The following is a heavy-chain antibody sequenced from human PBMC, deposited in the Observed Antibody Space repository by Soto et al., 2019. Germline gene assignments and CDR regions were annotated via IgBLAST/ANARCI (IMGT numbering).Heavy chain of an antibody. J-gene: IGHJ5*02. CDR1: GYTFTGYF. CDR2: INPNSGVT. Sequence: QVQLVQSGAEVKKPGASVKVSCKASGYTFTGYFMHWVRQAPGQGLEWMGYINPNSGVTKYAQKFQGRVTLTRDTSINTAYMGMTMLTSDDTAVYYCARGGGTILAPLPWGQGNLVIVSS. D-gene: IGHD3-3*01. V-gene: IGHV1-2*02. CDR3: ARGGGTILAPLP.